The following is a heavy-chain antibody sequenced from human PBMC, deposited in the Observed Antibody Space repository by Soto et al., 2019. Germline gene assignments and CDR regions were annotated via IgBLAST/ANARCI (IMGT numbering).Heavy chain of an antibody. J-gene: IGHJ5*02. D-gene: IGHD5-18*01. V-gene: IGHV6-1*01. Sequence: SQTLSLTCVISGDSVSSNSAAWNWIRQSPSRGLEWLGRTYYRSKWYNDYAVSVKSRITINPDTSKNQFSLQLNSVTPEDTAVYYCARTPQDTAMVTGNWFDPWGQGTLVTVSS. CDR1: GDSVSSNSAA. CDR3: ARTPQDTAMVTGNWFDP. CDR2: TYYRSKWYN.